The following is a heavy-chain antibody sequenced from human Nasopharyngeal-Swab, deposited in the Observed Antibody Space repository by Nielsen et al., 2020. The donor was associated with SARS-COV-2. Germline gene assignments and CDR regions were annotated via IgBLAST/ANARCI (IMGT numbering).Heavy chain of an antibody. Sequence: GGFLRLSCSASGFTFSSYAMHWVRQAPGKGLEYVSAISSNGGSTYYADSVEGRFTISRDNSKNTLYLQMSSLRAEDTAVYYCVADEDIVLMVLDYWGQGTLVTVSS. V-gene: IGHV3-64D*06. J-gene: IGHJ4*02. CDR2: ISSNGGST. D-gene: IGHD2-8*01. CDR3: VADEDIVLMVLDY. CDR1: GFTFSSYA.